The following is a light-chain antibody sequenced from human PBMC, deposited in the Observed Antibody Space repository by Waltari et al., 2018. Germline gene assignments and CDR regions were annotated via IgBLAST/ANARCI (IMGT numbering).Light chain of an antibody. CDR3: AAWDDSLNGHVV. J-gene: IGLJ2*01. CDR2: SNN. CDR1: SPNIGSNP. Sequence: QSVLTQPPSASGTPGPRVTLPCSGRSPNIGSNPVNLSQQLPGTAPKLLIYSNNQRPSGVPDRFSGSKSGTSASLAISGLQSEDEADYYCAAWDDSLNGHVVFGGGTKLTVL. V-gene: IGLV1-44*01.